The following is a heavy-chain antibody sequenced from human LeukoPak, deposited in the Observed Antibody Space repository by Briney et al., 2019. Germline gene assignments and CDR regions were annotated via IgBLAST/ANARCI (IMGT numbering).Heavy chain of an antibody. CDR3: ARDGYSYKYNWFDP. V-gene: IGHV4-39*07. D-gene: IGHD5-18*01. J-gene: IGHJ5*02. Sequence: SETLSLTCTVSGGSISSSSYYWGWIRQPPGKGLEWIGSIYYSGSTYYNLSLKSRVTISVDTSKNQFSLKLSSVTAADTAVYYCARDGYSYKYNWFDPWGQGTLVTVSS. CDR1: GGSISSSSYY. CDR2: IYYSGST.